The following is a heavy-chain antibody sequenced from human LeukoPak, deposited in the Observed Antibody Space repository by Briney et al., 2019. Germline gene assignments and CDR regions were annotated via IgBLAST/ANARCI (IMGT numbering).Heavy chain of an antibody. J-gene: IGHJ6*02. CDR2: IKQDGSEK. CDR3: AKSPSMVVAGPYGMDV. V-gene: IGHV3-7*03. CDR1: GFTFSSYW. Sequence: GGSLRLSCAVSGFTFSSYWMSWVRQAPGKGLEWVANIKQDGSEKYYVDSVKGRFSISRDNAKNSLYLQMNSLRAEDTAVYYCAKSPSMVVAGPYGMDVWGQGTTVTVSS. D-gene: IGHD6-19*01.